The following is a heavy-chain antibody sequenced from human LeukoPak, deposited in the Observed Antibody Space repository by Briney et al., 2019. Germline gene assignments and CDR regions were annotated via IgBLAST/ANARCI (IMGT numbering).Heavy chain of an antibody. CDR3: ATRQDWSPPFDP. V-gene: IGHV4-61*01. Sequence: SETLSLTCTVSGGSVSSGSYYWSWTRQPPGKGLEWIGYIYYSGSTNYNPSLKSRVTISVDTSKNQFSLKLSSVTAADTAVYYCATRQDWSPPFDPWGQGTLVTVSS. D-gene: IGHD3/OR15-3a*01. CDR1: GGSVSSGSYY. CDR2: IYYSGST. J-gene: IGHJ5*02.